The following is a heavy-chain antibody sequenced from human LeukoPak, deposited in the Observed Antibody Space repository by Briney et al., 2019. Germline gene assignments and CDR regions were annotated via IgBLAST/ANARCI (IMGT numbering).Heavy chain of an antibody. CDR3: ARGSVDYGSVSDY. J-gene: IGHJ4*02. CDR2: IIPIFGTA. Sequence: GASVKVSCKASGGTFSSYAISWVRQAPGQGLEWMGGIIPIFGTANYAQKFQGRVTITTDESTSTAYMELSSLRSEDTAVYYCARGSVDYGSVSDYWGQGTLVTVSS. CDR1: GGTFSSYA. D-gene: IGHD3-10*01. V-gene: IGHV1-69*05.